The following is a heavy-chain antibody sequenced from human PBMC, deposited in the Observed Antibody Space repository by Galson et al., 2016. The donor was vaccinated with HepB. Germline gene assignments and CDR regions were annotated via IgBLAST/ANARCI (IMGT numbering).Heavy chain of an antibody. V-gene: IGHV3-30-3*01. CDR3: ARAQIPGDCSGGSCFGKDY. J-gene: IGHJ4*02. CDR2: ISYDDGSSK. CDR1: GFPLRSYA. D-gene: IGHD2-15*01. Sequence: SLRLSCAASGFPLRSYAMHWVRQAPGKGLQWVATISYDDGSSKYYADSVKGRFTISRDNSKNTLYLQMNSLRAEDTALYYCARAQIPGDCSGGSCFGKDYWGQGTLVTVSS.